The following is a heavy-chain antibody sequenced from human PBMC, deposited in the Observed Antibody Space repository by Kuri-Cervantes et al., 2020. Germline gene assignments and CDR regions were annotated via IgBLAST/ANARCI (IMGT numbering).Heavy chain of an antibody. D-gene: IGHD3-10*01. CDR1: GGSISSYY. CDR2: IYYSGST. V-gene: IGHV4-59*08. Sequence: SETLSLTCTVSGGSISSYYWSWVRQPPGKGLEWIGYIYYSGSTNYNPSLKSRVTISVDTSKNQLFVKLSSVTAADTAVYYCARVGALDTFDIWGQGTMVTVSS. CDR3: ARVGALDTFDI. J-gene: IGHJ3*02.